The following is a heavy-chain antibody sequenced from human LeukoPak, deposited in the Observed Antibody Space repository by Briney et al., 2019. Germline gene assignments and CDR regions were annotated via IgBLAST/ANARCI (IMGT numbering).Heavy chain of an antibody. CDR3: ARDWVRGAAAGRRDWFDP. J-gene: IGHJ5*02. D-gene: IGHD6-13*01. Sequence: PGGSLRLSCAASGFTFSSYSMNWVRQAPGKGLEWVSSISSSSSYIYYADSVKGRFTISRDNAKNSLYLQMNSLRAEDTAVYYCARDWVRGAAAGRRDWFDPWGQGTLVTVSS. V-gene: IGHV3-21*01. CDR2: ISSSSSYI. CDR1: GFTFSSYS.